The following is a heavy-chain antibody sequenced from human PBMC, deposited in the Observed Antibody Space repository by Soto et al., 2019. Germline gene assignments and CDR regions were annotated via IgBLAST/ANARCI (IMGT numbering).Heavy chain of an antibody. CDR2: ISSSSSYT. CDR1: GFTFSDYY. Sequence: GGSLRLSCASSGFTFSDYYMSWIRQAPGKGLEWVSYISSSSSYTNYADSVKGRFTISRDNAKNSLYLQMNSLRAEDTAVYYCARLNGYCVSTNCHGYYGMDVWGQGTTVTVSS. J-gene: IGHJ6*02. CDR3: ARLNGYCVSTNCHGYYGMDV. D-gene: IGHD2-2*03. V-gene: IGHV3-11*06.